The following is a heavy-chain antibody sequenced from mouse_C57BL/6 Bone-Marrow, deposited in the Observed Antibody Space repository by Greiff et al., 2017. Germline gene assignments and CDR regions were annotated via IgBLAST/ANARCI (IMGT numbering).Heavy chain of an antibody. V-gene: IGHV14-4*01. J-gene: IGHJ2*01. D-gene: IGHD3-2*02. Sequence: EVQLQQSGAELVRPGASVKLSCTASGFNIKDDYMHWVKQRPEQGLEWIGWIDPENGDTEYASKFQGKATITADTSSNTAYLQLSSLTSEDTAVYYCTTDGSGDDFDYWGQGTTLTVSS. CDR2: IDPENGDT. CDR3: TTDGSGDDFDY. CDR1: GFNIKDDY.